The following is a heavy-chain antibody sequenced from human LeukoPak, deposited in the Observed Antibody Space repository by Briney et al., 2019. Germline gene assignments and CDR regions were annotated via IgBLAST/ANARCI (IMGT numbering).Heavy chain of an antibody. V-gene: IGHV4-59*01. J-gene: IGHJ4*02. Sequence: SETLSLTCTVSGGSISSYYWSWIRQPPGKGLEWIGYIYYSGSTNYNPSLKSRVTISVDTSKNQFSLKLSSVTAADTAVYYCAREAEGYYDRQFDYWGQGTLVTVSS. D-gene: IGHD3-22*01. CDR3: AREAEGYYDRQFDY. CDR1: GGSISSYY. CDR2: IYYSGST.